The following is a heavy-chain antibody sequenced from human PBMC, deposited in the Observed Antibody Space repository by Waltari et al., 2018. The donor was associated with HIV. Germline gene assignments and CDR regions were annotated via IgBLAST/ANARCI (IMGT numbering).Heavy chain of an antibody. Sequence: EVQLVESGGDLVQPGRSLRLTCAASGFTFVDYAMLWVRQGLVKGLGWVSGIMWNMDNIGDADSLKRRFTIARDHAKNSLYLQMNSLRPEDTSLYYCAKAYDSSGFQYYFDYWGQGTLVTVSS. D-gene: IGHD3-22*01. V-gene: IGHV3-9*01. CDR1: GFTFVDYA. CDR2: IMWNMDNI. J-gene: IGHJ4*02. CDR3: AKAYDSSGFQYYFDY.